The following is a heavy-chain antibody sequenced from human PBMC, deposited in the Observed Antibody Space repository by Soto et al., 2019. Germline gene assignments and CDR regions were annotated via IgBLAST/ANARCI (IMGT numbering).Heavy chain of an antibody. CDR3: ARGSSNWAYYFAF. CDR1: GFTFSSYS. J-gene: IGHJ4*02. V-gene: IGHV3-48*02. CDR2: ITSSGTTV. Sequence: EVHLVESGGGLVQPGGSLRLSCAASGFTFSSYSLNWVRQAPGKGLEWVSYITSSGTTVYYADSVRGRFTISRDNAKNPLYLQMNSLRDDNTSVYYCARGSSNWAYYFAFWGQGTLVTVSP. D-gene: IGHD6-13*01.